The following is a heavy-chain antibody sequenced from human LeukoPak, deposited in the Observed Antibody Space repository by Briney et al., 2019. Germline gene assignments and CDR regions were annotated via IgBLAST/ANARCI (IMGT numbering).Heavy chain of an antibody. J-gene: IGHJ4*02. CDR1: GGSISSFY. V-gene: IGHV4-59*01. Sequence: SETPSLTCTVSGGSISSFYWSWIRQPPGKGLEWIGFIYYTGSTDYNPSLKSRVTMSVDTSKNQFSLRLTSVTAADTAVYYCARVRVGGTFYYFDYWGQGTLVTVSS. CDR3: ARVRVGGTFYYFDY. D-gene: IGHD2/OR15-2a*01. CDR2: IYYTGST.